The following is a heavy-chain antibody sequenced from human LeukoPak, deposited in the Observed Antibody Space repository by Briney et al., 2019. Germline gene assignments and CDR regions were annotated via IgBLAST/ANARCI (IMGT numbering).Heavy chain of an antibody. D-gene: IGHD3-22*01. V-gene: IGHV5-51*01. Sequence: GESLKISCKGSGYSFTSYWIGWVRQMPGKGLEWMGIIYPGDSDTRYSPSFQGQVTISADKSISTAYLQWSSLKASDTAMYYCARLPTPSFYYYDSSGSFDYWGQGTLVTAS. CDR2: IYPGDSDT. CDR3: ARLPTPSFYYYDSSGSFDY. CDR1: GYSFTSYW. J-gene: IGHJ4*02.